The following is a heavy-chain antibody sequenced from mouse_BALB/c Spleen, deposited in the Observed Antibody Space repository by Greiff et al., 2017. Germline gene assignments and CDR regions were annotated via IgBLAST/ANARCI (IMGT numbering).Heavy chain of an antibody. J-gene: IGHJ4*01. D-gene: IGHD3-1*01. CDR3: AREAARDYYYAMDY. V-gene: IGHV2-6-7*01. Sequence: VQRVESGPGLVAPSQSLSITCTVSGFSLTGYGVNWVRQPPGKGLEWLGMIWGDGSTDYNSALKSRLSISKDNSKSQVFLKMNSLQTDDTARYYCAREAARDYYYAMDYWGQGTSVTVSS. CDR1: GFSLTGYG. CDR2: IWGDGST.